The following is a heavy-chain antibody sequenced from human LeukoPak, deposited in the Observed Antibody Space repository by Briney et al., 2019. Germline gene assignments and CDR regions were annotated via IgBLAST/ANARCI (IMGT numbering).Heavy chain of an antibody. CDR1: GYSISSGNY. CDR3: ARVEEGYGSGRRENYYYYYMDV. V-gene: IGHV4-38-2*02. Sequence: SETLSLTCSVSGYSISSGNYWGWIRLPPGKGLQWIGSIYHSGSTYYNPSLKSRVTISVDTSKNQFSLKLGSVTAADTAVYYCARVEEGYGSGRRENYYYYYMDVWGKGTTVTISS. J-gene: IGHJ6*03. CDR2: IYHSGST. D-gene: IGHD3-10*01.